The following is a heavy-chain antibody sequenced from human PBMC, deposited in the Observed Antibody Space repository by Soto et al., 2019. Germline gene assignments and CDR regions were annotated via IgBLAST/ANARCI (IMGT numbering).Heavy chain of an antibody. Sequence: GGSLRLSCAASGFTFSSYSMNWVRQAPGKGLEWVSYISSSSSTIYYADSVKGRFTISRDNAKNSLYLQMNSLRAEDTAVYYCARDYYDSSGYYALFDFWGQGTLVTVSS. CDR1: GFTFSSYS. V-gene: IGHV3-48*04. CDR3: ARDYYDSSGYYALFDF. D-gene: IGHD3-22*01. CDR2: ISSSSSTI. J-gene: IGHJ4*02.